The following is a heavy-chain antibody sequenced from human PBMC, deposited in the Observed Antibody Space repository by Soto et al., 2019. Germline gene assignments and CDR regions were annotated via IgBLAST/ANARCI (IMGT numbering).Heavy chain of an antibody. CDR2: SA. Sequence: QVQLVQSGAEVKKPGSSVKVSCKASGGTFSIYTISWERQAPGQGLEWMGGSANSAQKVQGRLTVTADESTSTVYLELSSLTSEDTAVYYCAREGPPDIAWFDPWGQRTLVSVSS. CDR1: GGTFSIYT. V-gene: IGHV1-69*01. D-gene: IGHD2-15*01. J-gene: IGHJ5*02. CDR3: AREGPPDIAWFDP.